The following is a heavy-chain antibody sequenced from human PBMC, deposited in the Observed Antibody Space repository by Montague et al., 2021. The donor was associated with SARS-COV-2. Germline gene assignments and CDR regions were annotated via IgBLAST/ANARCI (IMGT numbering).Heavy chain of an antibody. V-gene: IGHV3-7*03. Sequence: SLRLSCAASGFTFSSSWIRWVRPTPGKGLEWVAHIKPDGGEQHYVDSVKGRFTISRDNAKNSLNLQLDRLRAEDTALYYCARDSRIVGATGGMDVWGQGTTVIVSS. CDR2: IKPDGGEQ. D-gene: IGHD1-26*01. CDR3: ARDSRIVGATGGMDV. CDR1: GFTFSSSW. J-gene: IGHJ6*02.